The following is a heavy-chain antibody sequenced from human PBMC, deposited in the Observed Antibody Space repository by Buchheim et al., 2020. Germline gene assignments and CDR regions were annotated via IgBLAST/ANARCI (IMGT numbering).Heavy chain of an antibody. V-gene: IGHV3-7*01. CDR2: IKQDGSDK. J-gene: IGHJ6*02. Sequence: EVQLVESGGGLVQPGGSLRLSCVASGFTFSSYWMSWVRQAPGKGLQWVANIKQDGSDKNYVDSVKGRFTISRDNSKNTLYLQMNNLRAEDTAVYYCASQGYYYDSGGYSYYYYYAMDVWGQGTT. CDR1: GFTFSSYW. D-gene: IGHD3-22*01. CDR3: ASQGYYYDSGGYSYYYYYAMDV.